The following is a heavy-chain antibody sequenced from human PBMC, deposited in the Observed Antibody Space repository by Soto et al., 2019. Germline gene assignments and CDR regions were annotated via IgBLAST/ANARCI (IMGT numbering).Heavy chain of an antibody. CDR3: AKDRIAARQIIFFDY. Sequence: PGGSLRLSCAASGFTFSSYAMSWVRQAPGKGLEWVSTISGGGGTTYYADSVKGRFTISRDNSKNTLYLQMNSLRAEDTAVYYCAKDRIAARQIIFFDYWGQGTLVTSPQ. V-gene: IGHV3-23*01. D-gene: IGHD6-6*01. J-gene: IGHJ4*02. CDR1: GFTFSSYA. CDR2: ISGGGGTT.